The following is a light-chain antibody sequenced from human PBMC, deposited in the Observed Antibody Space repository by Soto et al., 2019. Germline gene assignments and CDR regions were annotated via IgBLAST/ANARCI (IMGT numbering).Light chain of an antibody. CDR2: DTD. CDR1: QTITNY. Sequence: EIQMTQSPSSLSASVGDRATLTCRASQTITNYLIWYQQQSGKAPKLLIYDTDTLQGGVPSRFSGSGSGTDYTLTISSLQPEDFATYYCQQSYNTPQTFGQGTKVDIK. J-gene: IGKJ1*01. CDR3: QQSYNTPQT. V-gene: IGKV1-39*01.